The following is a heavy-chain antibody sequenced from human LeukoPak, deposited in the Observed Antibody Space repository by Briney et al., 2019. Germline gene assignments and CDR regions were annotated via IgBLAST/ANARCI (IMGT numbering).Heavy chain of an antibody. CDR3: ATPTGLGYYYGMDV. CDR2: ISYDGSNK. Sequence: PTGGSLRLSCAASGFTFSSYGMHWVRQAPGKGLGWVAVISYDGSNKYYADSVKGRFAISRDNSKNTLYLQMNSLRAEDTAVYYCATPTGLGYYYGMDVWGQGTTVTVSS. J-gene: IGHJ6*02. D-gene: IGHD1-14*01. V-gene: IGHV3-30*03. CDR1: GFTFSSYG.